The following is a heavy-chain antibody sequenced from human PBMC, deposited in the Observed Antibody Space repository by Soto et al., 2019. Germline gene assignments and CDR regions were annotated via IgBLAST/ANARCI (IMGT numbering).Heavy chain of an antibody. CDR2: ISGSGDRT. Sequence: GGSPRHSCGPPQFPLSNYTKCWGRQSPGKGREWVSTISGSGDRTYYADSVTGRFTISRDNSKNTLYLQMHSLGVEDTAVYFCAKDTVAIRSFYFDSWAQGTLVKFSS. D-gene: IGHD2-21*01. CDR1: QFPLSNYT. V-gene: IGHV3-23*01. CDR3: AKDTVAIRSFYFDS. J-gene: IGHJ4*02.